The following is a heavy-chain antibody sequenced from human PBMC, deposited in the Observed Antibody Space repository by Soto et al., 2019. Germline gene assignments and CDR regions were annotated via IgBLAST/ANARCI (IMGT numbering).Heavy chain of an antibody. CDR2: INPNVGGT. D-gene: IGHD3-16*01. J-gene: IGHJ5*02. V-gene: IGHV1-2*02. CDR3: ARGGREVPRIPYDT. Sequence: ASVKVSCKVSGYTFTDYYLHWVRQAPGQGLEWMGWINPNVGGTNYARKFQGRLTMTRDTSISTVYMQLTRLGPNDTAIYYCARGGREVPRIPYDTWGQGTLVTVSS. CDR1: GYTFTDYY.